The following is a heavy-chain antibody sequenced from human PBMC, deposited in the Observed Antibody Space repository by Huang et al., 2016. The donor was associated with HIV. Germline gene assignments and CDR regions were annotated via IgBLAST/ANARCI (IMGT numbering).Heavy chain of an antibody. J-gene: IGHJ3*01. CDR3: ARHQAYGYYFRGFDV. Sequence: QVQLEESGPGLVKPSETLSLTCTVSGGSIISKYHHWGWIRPPPGKRLEWIGSIYYSGSPHYNPSLKSRVTISVDTSETHFFLRLNSTIAADTAVYYCARHQAYGYYFRGFDVWGQGAIVTVSS. CDR1: GGSIISKYHH. CDR2: IYYSGSP. V-gene: IGHV4-39*01. D-gene: IGHD5-18*01.